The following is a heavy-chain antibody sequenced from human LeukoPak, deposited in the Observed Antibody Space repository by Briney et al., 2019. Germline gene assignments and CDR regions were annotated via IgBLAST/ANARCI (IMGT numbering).Heavy chain of an antibody. V-gene: IGHV1-8*01. D-gene: IGHD3-16*02. CDR3: AASSYYDYVWGSYRFDY. CDR2: MNPNSGNT. CDR1: GYTFTSYD. J-gene: IGHJ4*02. Sequence: ASVKVSCKASGYTFTSYDINWVRQATGQGLEWMGWMNPNSGNTGYAQKFQGRVTMTRNTSISTAYMELSSLRSEDTAVYYCAASSYYDYVWGSYRFDYWGQGTLVTVSS.